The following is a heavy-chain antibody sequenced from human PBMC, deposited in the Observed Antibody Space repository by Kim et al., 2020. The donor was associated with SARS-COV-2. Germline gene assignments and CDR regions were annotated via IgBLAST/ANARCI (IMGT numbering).Heavy chain of an antibody. D-gene: IGHD6-19*01. J-gene: IGHJ6*02. CDR2: INHSGST. CDR3: ARGSPGIAVAGYGYYYYYGMDV. Sequence: SETLSLTCAVYGGSFSGYYWSWIRQPPGKGLEWIGEINHSGSTNYNPSLKSRVTISVDTSKNQFSLKLSSVPAADTAVYYCARGSPGIAVAGYGYYYYYGMDVWGQGTTVTVSS. V-gene: IGHV4-34*01. CDR1: GGSFSGYY.